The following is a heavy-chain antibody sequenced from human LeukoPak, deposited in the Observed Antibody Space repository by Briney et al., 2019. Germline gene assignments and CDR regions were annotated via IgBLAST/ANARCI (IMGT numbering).Heavy chain of an antibody. CDR3: ARERGYCTNGVCYGRGGIDY. Sequence: ASVKVSCKASGYTFTGYYMHWVRQAPGQGLEWMGWINSNSGGTNYAQKFQGRVTTTRDTSISTAYMELSRLRSDDTAVYYCARERGYCTNGVCYGRGGIDYWGQGTLVTVSS. V-gene: IGHV1-2*02. D-gene: IGHD2-8*01. CDR2: INSNSGGT. CDR1: GYTFTGYY. J-gene: IGHJ4*02.